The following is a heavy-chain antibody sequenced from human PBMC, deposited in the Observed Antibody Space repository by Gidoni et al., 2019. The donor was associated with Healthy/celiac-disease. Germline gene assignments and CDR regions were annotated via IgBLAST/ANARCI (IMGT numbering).Heavy chain of an antibody. J-gene: IGHJ4*02. D-gene: IGHD3-10*01. Sequence: HVQLVQSGAGVTKPGPSVTFSSTASAYTFTSYGISWVRQAPGQGLEWMGWISAYNGNTNYAQKLQGRVTMTTDTSTSTAYMELRSLRSDDTAVYYCARGPRNFGELESQPFDYWGQGTLVTVSS. CDR2: ISAYNGNT. CDR1: AYTFTSYG. CDR3: ARGPRNFGELESQPFDY. V-gene: IGHV1-18*01.